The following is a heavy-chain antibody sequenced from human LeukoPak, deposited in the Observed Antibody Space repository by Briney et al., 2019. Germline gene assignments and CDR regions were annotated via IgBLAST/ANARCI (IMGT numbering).Heavy chain of an antibody. CDR3: AKVMNMIVVASIDS. CDR1: GFTFSSYA. D-gene: IGHD3-22*01. Sequence: TGGSLRLSCAASGFTFSSYAMSWVRQAPGKGLEWVSAIGGTGYSTYYADSVKGRFSISRDNSKNTLYLHMDSLKAEDTAVYYCAKVMNMIVVASIDSWGQGILVTVSS. V-gene: IGHV3-23*01. J-gene: IGHJ4*02. CDR2: IGGTGYST.